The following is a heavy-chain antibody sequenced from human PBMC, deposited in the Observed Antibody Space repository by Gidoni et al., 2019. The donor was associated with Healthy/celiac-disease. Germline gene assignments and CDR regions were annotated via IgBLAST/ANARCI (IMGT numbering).Heavy chain of an antibody. Sequence: EVQLVESGGGLVQPGGSLILSCAASGFTFSSYRMNWVSYISSSSSTIYYADSVKGRFTISRDNAKNSLYLQMNSLRAEDTAVYYCARGLRDIVVVVAGVDYWGQGTLVTVSS. CDR1: GFTFSSYR. CDR3: ARGLRDIVVVVAGVDY. CDR2: ISSSSSTI. V-gene: IGHV3-48*01. J-gene: IGHJ4*02. D-gene: IGHD2-15*01.